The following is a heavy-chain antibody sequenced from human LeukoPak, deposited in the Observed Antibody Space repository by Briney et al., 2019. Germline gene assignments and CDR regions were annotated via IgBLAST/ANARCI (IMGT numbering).Heavy chain of an antibody. Sequence: ASVKVSCKASGGTFSSYAISWVRQAPGQGLEWMGWINPYNGNTNYAQRLQGRVTLTTDTFTNTAYMELRSLRSDDTSLYYCARTTSRDGYSFDNWGQGTLVTVSS. CDR3: ARTTSRDGYSFDN. CDR2: INPYNGNT. CDR1: GGTFSSYA. J-gene: IGHJ4*02. D-gene: IGHD5-24*01. V-gene: IGHV1-18*01.